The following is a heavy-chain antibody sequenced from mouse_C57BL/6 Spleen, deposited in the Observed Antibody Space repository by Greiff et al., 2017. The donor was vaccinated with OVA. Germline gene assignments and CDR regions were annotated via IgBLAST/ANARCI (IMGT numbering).Heavy chain of an antibody. D-gene: IGHD2-4*01. J-gene: IGHJ3*01. V-gene: IGHV1-80*01. CDR1: GYAFSSYW. CDR2: IYPGDGDT. CDR3: ARSGSYDYDGAWFAY. Sequence: VMLVESGAELVKPGASVKISCKASGYAFSSYWMNWVKQRPGKGLEWIGQIYPGDGDTNYNGKFKGKATLTADKSSSTAYMQLSSLTSEDSAVYFCARSGSYDYDGAWFAYWGQGTLVTVSA.